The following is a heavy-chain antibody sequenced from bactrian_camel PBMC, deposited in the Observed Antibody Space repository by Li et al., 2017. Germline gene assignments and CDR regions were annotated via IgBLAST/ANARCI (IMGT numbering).Heavy chain of an antibody. Sequence: HVQLVESGGGSVQVGGSLRLSCVASVDTIGRYCMGWFRQAPGKEREGVAAIDSDGSTSYADSVKGRFTISIDNAKNTLVLEMNSLKPEDTAMYYCAAEMGSCHPYGFGYWGQGPRSPSP. D-gene: IGHD6*01. CDR2: IDSDGST. V-gene: IGHV3S55*01. CDR3: AAEMGSCHPYGFGY. CDR1: VDTIGRYC. J-gene: IGHJ6*01.